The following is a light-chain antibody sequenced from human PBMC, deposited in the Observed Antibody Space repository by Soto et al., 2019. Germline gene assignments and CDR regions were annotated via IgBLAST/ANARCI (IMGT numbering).Light chain of an antibody. J-gene: IGKJ1*01. CDR3: QQYNSYSGT. CDR1: QSISSW. CDR2: KAP. V-gene: IGKV1-5*03. Sequence: DIQMTQSPSPLSASVGDRVTITCRASQSISSWLAWYQQKPGKAPKLLIYKAPSLESGVPSRFSGSGSGTEFTLTISSLQPDDFATYYCQQYNSYSGTFGQGTKVEIK.